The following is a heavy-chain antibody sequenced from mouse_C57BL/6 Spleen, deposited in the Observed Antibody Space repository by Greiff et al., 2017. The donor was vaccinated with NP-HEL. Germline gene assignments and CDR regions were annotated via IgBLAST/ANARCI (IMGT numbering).Heavy chain of an antibody. CDR1: GFTFSSYA. V-gene: IGHV5-9-1*02. Sequence: EVHLVESGEGLVKPGGSLKLSCAASGFTFSSYAMSWVRQTPEKRLEWVAYISSGGDYTYYADTVKGRFTISRDNARNTLYLQMSSLKSEDTAMYYCTRAYYYGSSYGFAYWGQGTLVTVSA. CDR3: TRAYYYGSSYGFAY. J-gene: IGHJ3*01. D-gene: IGHD1-1*01. CDR2: ISSGGDYT.